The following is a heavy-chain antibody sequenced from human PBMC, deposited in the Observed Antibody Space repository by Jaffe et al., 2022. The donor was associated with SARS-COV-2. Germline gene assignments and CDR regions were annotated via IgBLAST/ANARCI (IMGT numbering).Heavy chain of an antibody. CDR3: ARDGRYYYDNGEQSNWFDP. CDR1: GFTFSSYS. V-gene: IGHV3-48*02. J-gene: IGHJ5*02. Sequence: EVQLVESGGGLVQPGGSLRLSCAASGFTFSSYSMNWVRQAPGKGLEWVSYISSSSTTISYADSVKGRFTISRDNAKDSLYLQMNSLRDEDTAVYYCARDGRYYYDNGEQSNWFDPWGQGTLVTVSS. D-gene: IGHD3-22*01. CDR2: ISSSSTTI.